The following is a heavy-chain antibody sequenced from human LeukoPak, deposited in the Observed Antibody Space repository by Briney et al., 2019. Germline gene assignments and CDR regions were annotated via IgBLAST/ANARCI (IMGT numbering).Heavy chain of an antibody. CDR2: LSYDGNNE. D-gene: IGHD3-22*01. J-gene: IGHJ4*02. V-gene: IGHV3-30-3*01. Sequence: GGSLRLSCAASGFTFSKYTVHWVRQAPGKGLAWVAVLSYDGNNEYYADSVKGRFTISRDNAKNSLYLQMNSLRAEDTAVYYCARIGGGTYYYDSSGYYADYWGQGTLVTVSS. CDR1: GFTFSKYT. CDR3: ARIGGGTYYYDSSGYYADY.